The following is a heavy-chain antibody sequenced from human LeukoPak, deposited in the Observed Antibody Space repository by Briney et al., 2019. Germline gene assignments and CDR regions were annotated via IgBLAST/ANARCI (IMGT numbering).Heavy chain of an antibody. D-gene: IGHD6-13*01. V-gene: IGHV4-59*01. CDR1: GGSISSYY. J-gene: IGHJ6*02. Sequence: PSETLSLTCTVSGGSISSYYWSWIRQPPGKGLEWIGYIYYSGSTNYNPSLKSRVTISVDTSKNQFSLKLSSVTAADTAVYYCARDLYIGAAAGNGGLYYYGMDVWGQGTTVTVSS. CDR2: IYYSGST. CDR3: ARDLYIGAAAGNGGLYYYGMDV.